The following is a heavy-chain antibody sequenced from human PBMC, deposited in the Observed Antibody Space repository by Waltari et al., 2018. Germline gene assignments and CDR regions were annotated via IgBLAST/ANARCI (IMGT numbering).Heavy chain of an antibody. CDR2: INPNSGGT. CDR1: GYTFTGYY. CDR3: ARVGAVGGSSTSWIYYGMDV. J-gene: IGHJ6*02. Sequence: QVQLVQSGAEVKKPGASVKVSCKASGYTFTGYYMHWVRQAPGQGLEWMGWINPNSGGTNYAQKFQGWVTMTRDTSISTAYMELSRLRSDDTAVYYCARVGAVGGSSTSWIYYGMDVWGQGTTVTVSS. V-gene: IGHV1-2*04. D-gene: IGHD2-2*01.